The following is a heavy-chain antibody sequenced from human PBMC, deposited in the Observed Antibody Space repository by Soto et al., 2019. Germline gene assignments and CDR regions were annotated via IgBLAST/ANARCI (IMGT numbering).Heavy chain of an antibody. D-gene: IGHD5-12*01. Sequence: PGGSLRLSCAASGFTFSSYGMHWVRQAPGKGLEWAAVISYDGSNKYYADSVKGRFTISRDNSKNTLYLQMNSLRAEDTAVYYCAKDIDIVAPGWFDPWGQGTLVTVSS. V-gene: IGHV3-30*18. CDR3: AKDIDIVAPGWFDP. CDR2: ISYDGSNK. CDR1: GFTFSSYG. J-gene: IGHJ5*02.